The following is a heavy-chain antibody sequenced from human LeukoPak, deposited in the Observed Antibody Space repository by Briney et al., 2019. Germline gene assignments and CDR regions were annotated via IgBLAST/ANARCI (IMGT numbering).Heavy chain of an antibody. CDR1: GGSISSGGYY. J-gene: IGHJ5*02. V-gene: IGHV4-31*03. D-gene: IGHD5-18*01. CDR3: ARSVDTAMVPYNWFDP. Sequence: SETLSLTCTVSGGSISSGGYYWSWIRQHPGKGLEWIGYIYYSGSTYYNPSLKSRVTISVDTSKNQFSLKLSSVTAADTAVYYCARSVDTAMVPYNWFDPWGQGTLVTVSS. CDR2: IYYSGST.